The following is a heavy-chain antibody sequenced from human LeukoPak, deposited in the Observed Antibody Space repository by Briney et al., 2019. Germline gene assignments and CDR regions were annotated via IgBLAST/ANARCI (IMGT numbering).Heavy chain of an antibody. Sequence: SETLSLTCTVSGGSISSGGYYWSWIRQHPGKGLEWIGSIYYSGSTYYNPSLKSRVTISVDTSKNQFSLKLSSVTAADTAVYYCARDDTMVRGVITAKYNWFDPWGQGTLVTVSS. CDR2: IYYSGST. CDR1: GGSISSGGYY. V-gene: IGHV4-39*07. CDR3: ARDDTMVRGVITAKYNWFDP. J-gene: IGHJ5*02. D-gene: IGHD3-10*01.